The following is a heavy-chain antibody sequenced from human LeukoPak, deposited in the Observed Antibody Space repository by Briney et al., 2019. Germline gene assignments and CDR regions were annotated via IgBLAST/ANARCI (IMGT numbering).Heavy chain of an antibody. CDR1: GFTFRNFV. V-gene: IGHV3-30*04. CDR2: ISYDGSNK. CDR3: ARDATGDGDLES. Sequence: GGSLRLSCAASGFTFRNFVMHWVRQAPGKGLEWVSVISYDGSNKYYADSVKGRFTISRDNSKNTLYLQMNSLRSEDTALYYRARDATGDGDLESWGQGALVTVSP. D-gene: IGHD4-17*01. J-gene: IGHJ5*02.